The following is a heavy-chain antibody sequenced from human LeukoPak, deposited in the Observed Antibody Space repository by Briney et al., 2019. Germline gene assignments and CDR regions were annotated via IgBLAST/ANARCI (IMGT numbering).Heavy chain of an antibody. J-gene: IGHJ6*03. CDR2: IYSGGST. CDR1: GFTVSSNY. D-gene: IGHD3-10*01. V-gene: IGHV3-53*01. Sequence: GGSLRLPCAASGFTVSSNYMSWVRQAPGKGLEWVSVIYSGGSTYYADSVKGRFTISRDNSKNTLYLQMNSLRAEDTAVYYCASGSGSYRTPYYYMDVWGTGTTVTVSS. CDR3: ASGSGSYRTPYYYMDV.